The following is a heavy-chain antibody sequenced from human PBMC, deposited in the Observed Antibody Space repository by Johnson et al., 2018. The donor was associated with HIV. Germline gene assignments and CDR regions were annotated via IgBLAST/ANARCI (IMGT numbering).Heavy chain of an antibody. J-gene: IGHJ3*02. V-gene: IGHV3-11*04. CDR1: GFTFSDYY. CDR2: ISSSGSTI. CDR3: ARLDRRSGSYYPGAFDI. Sequence: QVQLVESGGGLVKPGGSLRLSCAASGFTFSDYYMSWIRQAPGKGLEWVSYISSSGSTIYYADSVKGRFTISRDTAQNSLYLQMNSLRAGDTAVYYCARLDRRSGSYYPGAFDIWGQGTMVTVSS. D-gene: IGHD1-26*01.